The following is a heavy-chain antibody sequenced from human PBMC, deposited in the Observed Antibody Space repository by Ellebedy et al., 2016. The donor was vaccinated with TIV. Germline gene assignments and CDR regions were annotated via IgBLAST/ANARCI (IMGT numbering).Heavy chain of an antibody. J-gene: IGHJ4*02. Sequence: GESLKISXVGSEFPFYMYAMTWLRQAPGKGLEWVAVISGTGHSIVYAESVKGRFSISRDNSKNSLYLQMNSLRAEDTAVYYCARDGRLIYDWGQGTLVTVSS. CDR1: EFPFYMYA. V-gene: IGHV3-23*01. CDR3: ARDGRLIYD. D-gene: IGHD5-12*01. CDR2: ISGTGHSI.